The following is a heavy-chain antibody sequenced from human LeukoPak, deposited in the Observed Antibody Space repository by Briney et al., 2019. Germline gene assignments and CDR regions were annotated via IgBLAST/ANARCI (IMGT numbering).Heavy chain of an antibody. CDR2: ISGSGGST. CDR1: GFTFSSYA. Sequence: GGSLRPSCAASGFTFSSYAMSWVRQAPGKGLEWVSAISGSGGSTYYADSVKGRFTISRDNSKNTLYLQMNSLRAEDTAVYYCAKDDSSGYYDPTYYFDYWGQGTLVTVSS. D-gene: IGHD3-22*01. CDR3: AKDDSSGYYDPTYYFDY. J-gene: IGHJ4*02. V-gene: IGHV3-23*01.